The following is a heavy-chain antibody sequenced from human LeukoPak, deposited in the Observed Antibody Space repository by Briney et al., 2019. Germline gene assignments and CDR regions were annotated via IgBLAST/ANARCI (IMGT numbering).Heavy chain of an antibody. J-gene: IGHJ4*02. Sequence: PSETLSLTCAVYGGSFSGYYWSWIRQPPGKGLEWIGEINHSGSTNYNPSLKSRVTISIDTSKNQFSLKLSSVTAADTAVYYCARRWYGSSLGYWGQGTLVTVFS. V-gene: IGHV4-34*01. D-gene: IGHD6-13*01. CDR2: INHSGST. CDR3: ARRWYGSSLGY. CDR1: GGSFSGYY.